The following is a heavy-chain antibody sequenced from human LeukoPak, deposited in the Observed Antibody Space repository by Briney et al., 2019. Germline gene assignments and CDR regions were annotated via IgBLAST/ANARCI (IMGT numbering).Heavy chain of an antibody. V-gene: IGHV1-46*01. J-gene: IGHJ4*02. CDR1: GYTFTSYY. CDR2: INPSGGST. CDR3: ASANYDYVWGSYRLDY. D-gene: IGHD3-16*02. Sequence: ASVKVSCKASGYTFTSYYMHWVRQAPGQGLEWMGIINPSGGSTSYAQKFQGRVTMTRDTSKRTVYMELSSLRSEDTAVYYCASANYDYVWGSYRLDYWGQGTLVTVSS.